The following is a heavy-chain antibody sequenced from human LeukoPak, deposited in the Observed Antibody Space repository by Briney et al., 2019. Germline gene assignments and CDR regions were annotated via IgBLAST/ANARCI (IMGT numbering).Heavy chain of an antibody. D-gene: IGHD1-26*01. CDR1: GFTFSRYA. V-gene: IGHV3-23*01. Sequence: GGSLRLSCAASGFTFSRYAMSWVRQAPGKGLEWVSSISAVSGSTWYQDSVKGRFTISRDNAKNSLYLQMNSLRAEDTAIYYCARIVGATWDYWGQGTLVTVSS. CDR2: ISAVSGST. CDR3: ARIVGATWDY. J-gene: IGHJ4*02.